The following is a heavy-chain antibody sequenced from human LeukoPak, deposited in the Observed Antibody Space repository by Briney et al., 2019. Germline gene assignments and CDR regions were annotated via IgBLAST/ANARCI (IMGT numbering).Heavy chain of an antibody. J-gene: IGHJ4*02. D-gene: IGHD6-6*01. CDR2: TYYRSKWYN. Sequence: SQTLSLTSALSGDSVSINSAAWNWIRQSPSRGLEWLGRTYYRSKWYNDYAVSVKSRITINPDTSKNQFSLQLNSVTPEDTAVYYCARQDGIAARTLDYWGPGTLVTVSS. CDR1: GDSVSINSAA. CDR3: ARQDGIAARTLDY. V-gene: IGHV6-1*01.